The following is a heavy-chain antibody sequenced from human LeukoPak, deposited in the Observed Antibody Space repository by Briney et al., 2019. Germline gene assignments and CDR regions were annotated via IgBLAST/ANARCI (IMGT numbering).Heavy chain of an antibody. CDR3: AGLVTTDYYFDY. Sequence: ASVNVSCQGSGGTFISYASSGVRQAPGQEVDWMGRIIPIFGIANYAQKFQGRVTITAEKSTSTAYLELSSLRSEDTAVYYCAGLVTTDYYFDYWGQGTLVTVSS. CDR1: GGTFISYA. V-gene: IGHV1-69*04. J-gene: IGHJ4*02. D-gene: IGHD4-11*01. CDR2: IIPIFGIA.